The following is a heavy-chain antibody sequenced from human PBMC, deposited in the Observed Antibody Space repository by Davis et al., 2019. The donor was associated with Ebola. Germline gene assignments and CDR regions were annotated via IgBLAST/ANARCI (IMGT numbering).Heavy chain of an antibody. J-gene: IGHJ6*02. CDR2: IWYAGSNK. CDR1: GDSVTSSN. CDR3: ARGADVGYCSGGSCWYYYYGMDV. D-gene: IGHD2-15*01. V-gene: IGHV3-33*07. Sequence: LSLTCAVSGDSVTSSNWWGWVRQAPGKGLEWVAVIWYAGSNKYYADSVKGRFTISRDNSKNTLYLQMNSLRAEDTAVYYCARGADVGYCSGGSCWYYYYGMDVWGQGTTVTVSS.